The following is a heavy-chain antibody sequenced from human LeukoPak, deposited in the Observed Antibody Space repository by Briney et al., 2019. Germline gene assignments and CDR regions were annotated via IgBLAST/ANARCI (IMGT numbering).Heavy chain of an antibody. CDR1: GFTVSTYS. CDR2: ISSSSGTI. Sequence: PGGSLRLSCAASGFTVSTYSMNWVRQAPGKGLEWISYISSSSGTIYHADSVRGRFTISRDNAKNSLYLQMNGLRDEDTAIYYCARDGITAAGTVFDLDYWGQGTLVTVSS. D-gene: IGHD6-13*01. CDR3: ARDGITAAGTVFDLDY. J-gene: IGHJ4*02. V-gene: IGHV3-48*02.